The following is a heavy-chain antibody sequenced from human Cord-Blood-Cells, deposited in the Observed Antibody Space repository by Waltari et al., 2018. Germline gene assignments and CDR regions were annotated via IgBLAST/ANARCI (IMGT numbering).Heavy chain of an antibody. CDR3: ATGLVRYCGGDCYSAFDI. J-gene: IGHJ3*02. CDR1: GYTLTELS. Sequence: QVQLVQSGAEVKKPGASVKVSCKVSGYTLTELSMHWVRQAPGKGLEGMGGFDPEEGETIYGKKFQGRVTMTEDTSTETAYMELSSLRSEDTAVYYCATGLVRYCGGDCYSAFDIWGQGTMVTVSS. CDR2: FDPEEGET. D-gene: IGHD2-21*02. V-gene: IGHV1-24*01.